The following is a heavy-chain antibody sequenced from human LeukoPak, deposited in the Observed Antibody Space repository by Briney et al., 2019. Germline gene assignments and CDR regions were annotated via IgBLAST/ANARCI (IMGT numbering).Heavy chain of an antibody. V-gene: IGHV4-59*01. Sequence: SETLSLTCTVSGGSISSYYWSWIRQPPGKGLEWIGYIYYSGSTNYNPSLKSRVTISVDTSKNQFSLRLSSLTAADTAVYYCARANYGSGTYYDQFDYWGQGTLVTVSS. CDR3: ARANYGSGTYYDQFDY. CDR1: GGSISSYY. D-gene: IGHD3-10*01. J-gene: IGHJ4*02. CDR2: IYYSGST.